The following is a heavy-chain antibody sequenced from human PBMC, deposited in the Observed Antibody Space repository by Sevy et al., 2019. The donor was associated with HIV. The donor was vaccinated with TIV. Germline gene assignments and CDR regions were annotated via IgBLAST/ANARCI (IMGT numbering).Heavy chain of an antibody. CDR2: ISSSGSTI. D-gene: IGHD3-3*01. Sequence: GGSLRLSCAASGFTFSDYYMSWIRQAPGKGLEWVSYISSSGSTIYYADSVKGRFTISRDNAKNSLYLQMNRLRAEDTAVYYCARDRRNNYDFWSGYLNDYWGQGTLVTVSS. CDR3: ARDRRNNYDFWSGYLNDY. CDR1: GFTFSDYY. J-gene: IGHJ4*02. V-gene: IGHV3-11*01.